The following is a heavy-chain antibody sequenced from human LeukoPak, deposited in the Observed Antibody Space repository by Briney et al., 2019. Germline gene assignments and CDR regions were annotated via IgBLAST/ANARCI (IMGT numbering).Heavy chain of an antibody. J-gene: IGHJ5*02. V-gene: IGHV3-21*01. D-gene: IGHD3-16*01. Sequence: TPGGSLRLSCAASGFTFSSYEMNWVRQAPGKGLEWVSSISSSSRHIYYADSVKGRFTISRDNAKNSLYLQMNSLRVEDTAVYYCARGVGLGGWFDPWGQGTLVTVSS. CDR3: ARGVGLGGWFDP. CDR1: GFTFSSYE. CDR2: ISSSSRHI.